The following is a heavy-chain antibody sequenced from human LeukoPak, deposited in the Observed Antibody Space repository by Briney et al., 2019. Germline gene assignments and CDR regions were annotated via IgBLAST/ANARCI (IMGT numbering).Heavy chain of an antibody. CDR1: GGSISSSSYY. J-gene: IGHJ5*02. CDR2: IYYSGST. D-gene: IGHD3-10*01. Sequence: SETLSLTCTVSGGSISSSSYYWGWIRQPPGKGLEWIGSIYYSGSTYYNPSLKSRVTISVDTSKNQFSLKLSSVTAADTAVYYCAREELLWFGELPEWFDPWGQGTLVTVSS. V-gene: IGHV4-39*07. CDR3: AREELLWFGELPEWFDP.